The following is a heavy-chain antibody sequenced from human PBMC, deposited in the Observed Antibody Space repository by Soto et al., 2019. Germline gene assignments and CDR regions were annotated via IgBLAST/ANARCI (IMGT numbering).Heavy chain of an antibody. Sequence: ASVKVSCKASGYTFTGYYMHWVRQAPGQGLEWMGWINPNSGGTNYAQKFQGWVTMTRDTSISTAYMELSRLRSDDTAAYYCARGKYSSSSVNWCDPWGKGTLVTVSS. CDR3: ARGKYSSSSVNWCDP. CDR1: GYTFTGYY. V-gene: IGHV1-2*04. CDR2: INPNSGGT. D-gene: IGHD6-6*01. J-gene: IGHJ5*02.